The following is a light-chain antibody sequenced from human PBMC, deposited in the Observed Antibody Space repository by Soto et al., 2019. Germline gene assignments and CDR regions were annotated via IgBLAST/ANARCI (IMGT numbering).Light chain of an antibody. J-gene: IGKJ1*01. CDR3: QQYGSSPGT. V-gene: IGKV3-20*01. Sequence: EIVLTQSPGTLSLSPGERATLSCRASQSVSSSYLAWYQQKPGQAPRLLLYGASSRATGIPDRVTRSGSGTDFPLTISRLEPEDLAVYYCQQYGSSPGTFGQGTKVEIK. CDR2: GAS. CDR1: QSVSSSY.